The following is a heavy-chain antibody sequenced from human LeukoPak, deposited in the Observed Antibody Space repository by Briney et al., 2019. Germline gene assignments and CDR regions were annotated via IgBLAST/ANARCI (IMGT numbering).Heavy chain of an antibody. CDR1: GYSFTSYG. Sequence: ASVKVSCKTSGYSFTSYGISWVRQAPGQGLEWMGWISATNGNTKYTQRLQGRVTMTTDTSTTTAYMELRSLRSDDTAVYYCARTPVYYDILTGSVFDYWGQGTLVTVSS. CDR3: ARTPVYYDILTGSVFDY. J-gene: IGHJ4*02. D-gene: IGHD3-9*01. CDR2: ISATNGNT. V-gene: IGHV1-18*01.